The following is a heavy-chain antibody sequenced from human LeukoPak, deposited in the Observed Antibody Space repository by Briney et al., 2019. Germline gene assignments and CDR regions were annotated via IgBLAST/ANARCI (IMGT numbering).Heavy chain of an antibody. Sequence: ASVKVSCKASGYTFTGYYMHWVRQAPGQGLEWMGRINPNSGGTNYAQKFQGRVTMTRDTSISTAYMELSRLRSDDTAVYYCARLSRRGVVVTANFDYWGQGTLVTVSS. V-gene: IGHV1-2*06. CDR1: GYTFTGYY. CDR2: INPNSGGT. J-gene: IGHJ4*02. CDR3: ARLSRRGVVVTANFDY. D-gene: IGHD2-21*02.